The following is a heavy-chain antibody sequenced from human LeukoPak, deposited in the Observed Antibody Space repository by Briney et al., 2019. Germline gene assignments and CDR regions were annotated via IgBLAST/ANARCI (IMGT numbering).Heavy chain of an antibody. CDR1: GYTFTSSF. Sequence: ASVKVSCKASGYTFTSSFIHWVRQAPGQGLEWMGRINPNSGGTNYPQNSQGEVTLTRDTSISTAYLELSRLTSDDTAVYYCAINMATAMAHDYWGQGTLVTVSS. CDR2: INPNSGGT. CDR3: AINMATAMAHDY. J-gene: IGHJ4*02. D-gene: IGHD5-18*01. V-gene: IGHV1-2*06.